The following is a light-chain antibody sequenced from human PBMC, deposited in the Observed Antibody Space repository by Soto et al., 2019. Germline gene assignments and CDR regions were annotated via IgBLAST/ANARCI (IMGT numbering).Light chain of an antibody. CDR3: QQYDKWPYT. J-gene: IGKJ2*01. V-gene: IGKV3-15*01. Sequence: EIVLTQSPATLSVSPGERATLSCRTSQIIGTNLAWYQQKPGQAPRLFIYGAFIRAPGFPVRFRGTGSGSEFTLAISSLQSEDGALYYCQQYDKWPYTFGQGTKVDIK. CDR1: QIIGTN. CDR2: GAF.